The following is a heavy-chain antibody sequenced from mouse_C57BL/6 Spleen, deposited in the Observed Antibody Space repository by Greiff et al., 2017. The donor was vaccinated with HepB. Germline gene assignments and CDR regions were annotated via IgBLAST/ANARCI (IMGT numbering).Heavy chain of an antibody. V-gene: IGHV1-82*01. J-gene: IGHJ2*01. CDR1: GYAFSSSW. CDR2: IYPGDGDT. Sequence: QVQLKESGPELVKPGASVKISCKASGYAFSSSWMNWVKQRPGKGLEWIGRIYPGDGDTNYNGKFKGKATLTADKSSSTAYMQLSSLTSEDSAVYFCAREGDYSTYFDYWGQGTTLTVSS. CDR3: AREGDYSTYFDY. D-gene: IGHD1-1*01.